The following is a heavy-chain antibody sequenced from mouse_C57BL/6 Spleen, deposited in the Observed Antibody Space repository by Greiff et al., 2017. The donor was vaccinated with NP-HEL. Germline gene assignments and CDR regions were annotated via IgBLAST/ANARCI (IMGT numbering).Heavy chain of an antibody. CDR2: FYPGSGSI. Sequence: VQLQQSGAELVKPGASVKLSCKASGYTFTEYTIHWVKQRSGQGLEWIGWFYPGSGSIKYNEKFKDKAPLTADQSSSTVYMELRRLTSEDSAVXFCARHEEIYYDYDVGFAYWGQGTLVTVSA. J-gene: IGHJ3*01. CDR1: GYTFTEYT. D-gene: IGHD2-4*01. CDR3: ARHEEIYYDYDVGFAY. V-gene: IGHV1-62-2*01.